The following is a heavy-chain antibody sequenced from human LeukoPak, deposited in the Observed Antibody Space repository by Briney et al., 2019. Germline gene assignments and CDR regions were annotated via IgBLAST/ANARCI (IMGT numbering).Heavy chain of an antibody. D-gene: IGHD5-12*01. Sequence: GGSLRLSCAASGFTVSTNYMSWVRQAPGKGLEWVSAISGSGGSTYYADSVKGRFTISRDNSKNTLYLQMNSLRAEDTAVYYCAIYVDIVATIDYWGQGTLVTVSS. J-gene: IGHJ4*02. CDR2: ISGSGGST. CDR3: AIYVDIVATIDY. CDR1: GFTVSTNY. V-gene: IGHV3-23*01.